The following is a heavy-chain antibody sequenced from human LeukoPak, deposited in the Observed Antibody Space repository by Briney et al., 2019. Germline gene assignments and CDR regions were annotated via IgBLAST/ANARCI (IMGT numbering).Heavy chain of an antibody. V-gene: IGHV2-5*02. CDR2: IYWDDDK. CDR1: GFSLSTSGVG. Sequence: SGPTLVKPTQTLTLTCTFSGFSLSTSGVGVGWIRQPPGKALEWLALIYWDDDKRYSPSLKSRLTITKDTSKNQVVLTMTYMDPVDTATYYCAHSSLWGVGAYYFDYWDQGTLVTVSS. J-gene: IGHJ4*02. CDR3: AHSSLWGVGAYYFDY. D-gene: IGHD1-26*01.